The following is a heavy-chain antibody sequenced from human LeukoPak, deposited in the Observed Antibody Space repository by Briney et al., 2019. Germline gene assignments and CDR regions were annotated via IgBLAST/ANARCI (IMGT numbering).Heavy chain of an antibody. Sequence: GGSLRLSCAASGFIFSSYAMSWVRQAPGKGLQWVSTISGSGSSIYYADSVKGRFTISRDNSKNTRYLQMNSLRAEDTAVYYCAKCSGGNCYHSDDHWGQGTLVTVSP. J-gene: IGHJ5*02. D-gene: IGHD2-15*01. V-gene: IGHV3-23*01. CDR1: GFIFSSYA. CDR2: ISGSGSSI. CDR3: AKCSGGNCYHSDDH.